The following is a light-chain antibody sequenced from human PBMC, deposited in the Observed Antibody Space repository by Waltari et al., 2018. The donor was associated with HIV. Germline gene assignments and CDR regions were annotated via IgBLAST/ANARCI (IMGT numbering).Light chain of an antibody. CDR3: AAWDDSLNGPV. J-gene: IGLJ3*02. Sequence: QSVLTQPPSASGTPGQRVTISCSGRTSNIGRNTINWYQQLPGTAPKLLIYSNNQRPSGLPDRCSGSKSGTSASLAISGLQSEDEADYSCAAWDDSLNGPVFGGGTKLTVL. V-gene: IGLV1-44*01. CDR1: TSNIGRNT. CDR2: SNN.